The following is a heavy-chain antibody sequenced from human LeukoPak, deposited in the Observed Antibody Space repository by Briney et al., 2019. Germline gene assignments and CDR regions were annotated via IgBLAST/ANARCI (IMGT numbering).Heavy chain of an antibody. J-gene: IGHJ4*02. V-gene: IGHV4-59*12. CDR1: GGSISSYY. D-gene: IGHD2-21*02. Sequence: SETLSLTCTVSGGSISSYYWSWIRQPPGKGLEWIGSIYYSGSTYYNPSLKSRVTISVDTSKNQFSLKLSSVTAADTAVYYCARGVEIPCGGDCNYFDCWGQGTLVTVSS. CDR2: IYYSGST. CDR3: ARGVEIPCGGDCNYFDC.